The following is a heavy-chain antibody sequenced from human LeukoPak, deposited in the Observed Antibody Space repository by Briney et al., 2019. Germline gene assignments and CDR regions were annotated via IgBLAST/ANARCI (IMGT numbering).Heavy chain of an antibody. CDR3: ATGRSGHGWFDI. D-gene: IGHD1-26*01. CDR2: FDPEDGET. Sequence: SVKVSCKVSGYTLTELSMHWVRQAPGKGLEWMGGFDPEDGETIYAQKFQGRVTMTEDTSTDTAYMELSSLGSEDTAVYYCATGRSGHGWFDIWGQGTMVTVSS. CDR1: GYTLTELS. V-gene: IGHV1-24*01. J-gene: IGHJ3*02.